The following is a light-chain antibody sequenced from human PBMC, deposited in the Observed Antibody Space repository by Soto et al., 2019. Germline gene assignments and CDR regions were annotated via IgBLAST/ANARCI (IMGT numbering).Light chain of an antibody. V-gene: IGKV3-11*01. J-gene: IGKJ3*01. CDR3: QQCSNWPCT. Sequence: DIGLTQSPATLSLSPGDRVTLSCRASQSVSSSLALYQQNPGQAPRLLIYDASNRATGFPSRFSGSGSVTDFTLTLSSLEPDDFAVYYCQQCSNWPCTFGPGTIVDIK. CDR1: QSVSSS. CDR2: DAS.